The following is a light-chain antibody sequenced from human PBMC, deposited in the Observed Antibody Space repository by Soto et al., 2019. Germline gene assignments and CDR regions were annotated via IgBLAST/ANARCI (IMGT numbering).Light chain of an antibody. V-gene: IGKV3-15*01. CDR2: GAS. Sequence: IVMTQSPVTLSVSPGERVTLSCRASETVRTNLAWFQQKPGQTPRLLIFGASTRATGIPTRFTGSGSETEFTLTIDSLQSEDLAVYYCQHYDNLPPYIFGQGTKLDIK. CDR3: QHYDNLPPYI. CDR1: ETVRTN. J-gene: IGKJ2*01.